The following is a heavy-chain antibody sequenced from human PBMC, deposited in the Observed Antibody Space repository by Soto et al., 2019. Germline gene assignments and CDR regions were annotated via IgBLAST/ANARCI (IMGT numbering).Heavy chain of an antibody. Sequence: QVQLQQWGAGLLKPSETLSLTCAVYGGSFSGYYWSWIRQPPGKGLEWIGEINHSGSTNYNPSLKSRVTISVDTSKKQFSLKLRSVTAADTAVYYCARVSPPYYDFWSGLKKGSMDVWGHGTTVTVSS. J-gene: IGHJ6*02. CDR1: GGSFSGYY. D-gene: IGHD3-3*01. CDR3: ARVSPPYYDFWSGLKKGSMDV. V-gene: IGHV4-34*01. CDR2: INHSGST.